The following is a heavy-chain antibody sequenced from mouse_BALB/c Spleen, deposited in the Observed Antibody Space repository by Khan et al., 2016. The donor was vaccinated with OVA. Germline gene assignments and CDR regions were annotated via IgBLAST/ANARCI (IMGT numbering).Heavy chain of an antibody. V-gene: IGHV5-6-5*01. CDR1: GFTFSSYV. CDR3: TREAYRYDEYYFDY. J-gene: IGHJ2*01. D-gene: IGHD2-14*01. CDR2: ISSGGSP. Sequence: EVELVESGGGSVKPGGSLKLSCVVSGFTFSSYVMSWVRQTPEKRLEWVASISSGGSPYYPDSVKGRFTISRDNARNIVYLQMSSLRSEDMAMYFCTREAYRYDEYYFDYWGQGTTLTVSS.